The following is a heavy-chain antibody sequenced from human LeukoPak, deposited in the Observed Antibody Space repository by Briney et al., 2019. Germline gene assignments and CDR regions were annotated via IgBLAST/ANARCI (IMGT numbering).Heavy chain of an antibody. Sequence: PGGSLRLSCVASGFTFRDYAMHWVRQAPGKGLQWVALISSDGSTKYYADSVTGRFTISRDNSENTLFLQVDSLTTNDTAMYYCARAFNYDFWSGLFWGQGTLVTVSS. V-gene: IGHV3-30-3*01. J-gene: IGHJ4*02. D-gene: IGHD3-3*01. CDR2: ISSDGSTK. CDR3: ARAFNYDFWSGLF. CDR1: GFTFRDYA.